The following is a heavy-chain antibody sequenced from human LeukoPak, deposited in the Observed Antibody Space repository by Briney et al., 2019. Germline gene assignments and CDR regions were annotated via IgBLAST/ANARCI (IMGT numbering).Heavy chain of an antibody. D-gene: IGHD6-13*01. V-gene: IGHV3-7*01. J-gene: IGHJ2*01. CDR1: GFTFTTYW. Sequence: GGSLRLSCAASGFTFTTYWMIWVRQPPGKGLEWVANIKQDGTEKYYVDSVKGRFTISRENAKNSLYLQMNSLRAGDTAVYYCARAAYSSTWYSRYFDLWGRGTLVTVSS. CDR2: IKQDGTEK. CDR3: ARAAYSSTWYSRYFDL.